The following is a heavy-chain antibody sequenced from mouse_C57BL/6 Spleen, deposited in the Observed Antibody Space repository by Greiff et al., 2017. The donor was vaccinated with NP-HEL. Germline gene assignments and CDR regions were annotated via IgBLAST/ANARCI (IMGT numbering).Heavy chain of an antibody. CDR2: IYPGNSDT. V-gene: IGHV1-5*01. D-gene: IGHD2-4*01. CDR1: GYTFTSYW. Sequence: EVQLQQSGTVLARPGASVKMSCKTSGYTFTSYWMHWVKQRPGPGLEWIGAIYPGNSDTSYNQKFKGKAKLTAVTSASTAYMELSSLTTEDTAVYYCTRLTDYVYYYAMDYWGQGTSVTVSS. J-gene: IGHJ4*01. CDR3: TRLTDYVYYYAMDY.